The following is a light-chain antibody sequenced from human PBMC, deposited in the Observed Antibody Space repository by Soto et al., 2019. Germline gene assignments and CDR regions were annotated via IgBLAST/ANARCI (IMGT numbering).Light chain of an antibody. CDR1: QSISSS. J-gene: IGKJ1*01. CDR2: TAS. Sequence: DLHMTQSQSSLSASLGDRVTITLQASQSISSSLNWYQQKPGKAPKLLIYTASSLLSGVPSRFSGTGSGTDFTLTISSLQPEDFALYYCQQSYSSPRTFGQGTKVDIK. CDR3: QQSYSSPRT. V-gene: IGKV1-39*01.